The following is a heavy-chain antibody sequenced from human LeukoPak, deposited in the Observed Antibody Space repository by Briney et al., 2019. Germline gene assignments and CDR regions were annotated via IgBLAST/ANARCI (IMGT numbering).Heavy chain of an antibody. V-gene: IGHV4-59*11. D-gene: IGHD4-17*01. J-gene: IGHJ3*02. CDR1: GDSFSSHY. CDR3: ARDLVTVTKGFDI. CDR2: ISYIGTT. Sequence: PSETLSLTCAVSGDSFSSHYLTWIRQPPRRGLEWIGYISYIGTTNYNPSLKSRFTISIDTSKNQFSLKLSSVTTADTAVYYCARDLVTVTKGFDIWGLGTMVSVSS.